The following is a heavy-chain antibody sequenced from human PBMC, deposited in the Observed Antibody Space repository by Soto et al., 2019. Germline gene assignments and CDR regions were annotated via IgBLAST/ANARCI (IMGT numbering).Heavy chain of an antibody. CDR2: ISGSGGST. V-gene: IGHV3-23*01. Sequence: GGSLRLSCAASGFTFSSYAMSWVRQAPGKGLEWVSAISGSGGSTYYADSVKGRFTISRDNSKNTLYLQMNSLRAEDTAVYYCAKDPYSSGWYSNWFDPWGQGTLVTVS. CDR1: GFTFSSYA. J-gene: IGHJ5*02. D-gene: IGHD6-19*01. CDR3: AKDPYSSGWYSNWFDP.